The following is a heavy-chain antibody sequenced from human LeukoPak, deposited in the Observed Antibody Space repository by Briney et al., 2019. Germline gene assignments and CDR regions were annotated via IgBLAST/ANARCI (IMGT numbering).Heavy chain of an antibody. J-gene: IGHJ4*02. CDR3: AKTLSSGWSGKYYFDY. V-gene: IGHV3-23*01. Sequence: GGSLRLSCAASGFTFSTYAISWVRQAPGKGLEWVSGISGNGDNTYYADSVKGRFTIYRDNSKSRLSLQMNSLRAEDTAVYYCAKTLSSGWSGKYYFDYWGQGTLVTVSS. D-gene: IGHD6-19*01. CDR1: GFTFSTYA. CDR2: ISGNGDNT.